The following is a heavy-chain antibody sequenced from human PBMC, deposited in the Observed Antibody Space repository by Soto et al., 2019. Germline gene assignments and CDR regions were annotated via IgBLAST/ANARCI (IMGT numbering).Heavy chain of an antibody. CDR2: IWYDGSNK. CDR3: ARDRAHYSGYDFLVDY. D-gene: IGHD5-12*01. Sequence: QVQLVESGGGVVQPGRSLRLSCAASGFTFSSYGMHWVRQAPGKGLEWVAVIWYDGSNKYYADSVKGRFTISRDNSKNTLYLQMNSLRAEDTAVYYCARDRAHYSGYDFLVDYWGQGTLVTVSS. V-gene: IGHV3-33*01. J-gene: IGHJ4*02. CDR1: GFTFSSYG.